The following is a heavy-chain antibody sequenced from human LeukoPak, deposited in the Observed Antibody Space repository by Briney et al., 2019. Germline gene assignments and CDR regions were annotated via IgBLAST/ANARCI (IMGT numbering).Heavy chain of an antibody. Sequence: GGSLRLSCAASGFTFSSYGMHWVRQAPGKGLEWVAVISYDGSNKYYADSVKGRFTISRDNSKNTLYLQMNSLRAEDTAVYYCARDGVGIAAALPYFDYWGQGTLVTVSS. CDR3: ARDGVGIAAALPYFDY. CDR1: GFTFSSYG. J-gene: IGHJ4*02. CDR2: ISYDGSNK. V-gene: IGHV3-30*03. D-gene: IGHD6-13*01.